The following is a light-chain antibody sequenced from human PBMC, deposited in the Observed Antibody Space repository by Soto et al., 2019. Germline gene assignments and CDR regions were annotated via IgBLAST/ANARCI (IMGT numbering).Light chain of an antibody. V-gene: IGLV1-47*01. CDR1: SSNIGSNY. Sequence: QSVLTQPPSASGTPGQRVTISCSGSSSNIGSNYVFWYQQLPGTAPKVLMDRNSQRNTGVNDRFSGSKSGTSASLAISGPRSEDEADYYCAFWDDSLSGFVVFGGGTQLTVL. J-gene: IGLJ2*01. CDR3: AFWDDSLSGFVV. CDR2: RNS.